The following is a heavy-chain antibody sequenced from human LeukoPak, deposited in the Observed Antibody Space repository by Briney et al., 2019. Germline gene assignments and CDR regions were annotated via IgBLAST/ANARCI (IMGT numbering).Heavy chain of an antibody. CDR1: GASIRSYF. J-gene: IGHJ5*02. CDR3: ARGGRIRTMIVVVIRSNSWFDP. D-gene: IGHD3-22*01. Sequence: SETLSLTCSVSGASIRSYFWTWIRQSPGKGLEWIGYISNIGTTNYNPSLKGRVTISGDRSTNQFSLKLSSVTAADTAVYYCARGGRIRTMIVVVIRSNSWFDPWGQGTLVTVSS. V-gene: IGHV4-59*12. CDR2: ISNIGTT.